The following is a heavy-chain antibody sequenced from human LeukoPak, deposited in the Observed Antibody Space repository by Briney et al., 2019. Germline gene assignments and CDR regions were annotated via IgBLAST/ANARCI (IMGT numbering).Heavy chain of an antibody. CDR1: GYSFTSYW. CDR3: ARLVGDSSGYRMIPYYYYGMDV. CDR2: IYPGDSDT. D-gene: IGHD3-22*01. V-gene: IGHV5-51*01. Sequence: GESLKISCKGSGYSFTSYWIGWVRQMPGKGLEWMGIIYPGDSDTRYSPSFQGQVTISADKSISTAYLQWSSLKASDTAMYYCARLVGDSSGYRMIPYYYYGMDVWGQGTTVTVSS. J-gene: IGHJ6*02.